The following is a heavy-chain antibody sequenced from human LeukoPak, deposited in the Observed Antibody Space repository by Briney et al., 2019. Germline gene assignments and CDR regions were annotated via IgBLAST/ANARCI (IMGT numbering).Heavy chain of an antibody. CDR2: INTDGSRT. CDR1: GFTFSNYW. V-gene: IGHV3-74*01. J-gene: IGHJ3*02. Sequence: GGSLRLSCAAPGFTFSNYWMHWVRQAPGRGLVWVSRINTDGSRTSYADSVKGRLTISRDNAKNTLYLQMNSLRAEDTVVYYCAREEEGDASDIWGQGTMVTVSS. CDR3: AREEEGDASDI.